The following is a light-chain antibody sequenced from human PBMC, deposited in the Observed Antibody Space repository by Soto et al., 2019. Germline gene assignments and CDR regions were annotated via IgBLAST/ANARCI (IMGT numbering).Light chain of an antibody. Sequence: DIQMTQSPSTLSASVGDRVTITCRAGQNIRTSLAWYQQKPGKAPNLLIYKASTLESGVPSRFSGSGSETEFSLTISSLKPDDFATYYCPQYKNYPWTLGQGTKVEIK. V-gene: IGKV1-5*03. CDR3: PQYKNYPWT. CDR2: KAS. J-gene: IGKJ1*01. CDR1: QNIRTS.